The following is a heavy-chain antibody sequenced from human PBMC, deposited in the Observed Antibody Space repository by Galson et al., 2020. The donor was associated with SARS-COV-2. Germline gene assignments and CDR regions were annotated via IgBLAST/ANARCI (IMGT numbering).Heavy chain of an antibody. CDR3: ATSVEYFDWPWGFGDY. Sequence: GESLKISCAASGFTFSSYAMSWVRQAPGKGLEWVSAISGSGGSTYYADSVKGRFTISRDNSKNTLYLQMNSLRAEDTAVYYCATSVEYFDWPWGFGDYWGQGTLVTVSS. CDR2: ISGSGGST. J-gene: IGHJ4*02. CDR1: GFTFSSYA. V-gene: IGHV3-23*01. D-gene: IGHD3-9*01.